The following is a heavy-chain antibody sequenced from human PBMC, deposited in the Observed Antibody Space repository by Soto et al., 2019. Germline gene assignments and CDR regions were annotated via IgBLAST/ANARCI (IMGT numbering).Heavy chain of an antibody. CDR3: AKPHSVPPPWGDYFDS. J-gene: IGHJ4*02. CDR2: ISGSAVST. D-gene: IGHD3-16*01. CDR1: GFTFSTYV. Sequence: GGSLRLSCAASGFTFSTYVMSWVRQAPGKGLEWVSGISGSAVSTFYADSVKGRFTISRDNSKNTLYLQMNSLRAEDTAVYYCAKPHSVPPPWGDYFDSWGQGTLVTVSS. V-gene: IGHV3-23*01.